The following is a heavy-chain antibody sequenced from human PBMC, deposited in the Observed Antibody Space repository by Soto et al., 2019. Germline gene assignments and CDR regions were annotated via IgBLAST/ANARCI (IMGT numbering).Heavy chain of an antibody. J-gene: IGHJ5*02. Sequence: ASVKVSCKASGYAFTSYDINWVRQATGQGLEWMGWMNPNSGGTNYAHKLQGWVTMTRDTYIITAYMELSRLRSDDTAVYYCARACEWYYDILTGYYKFNWFDPVGQGTLVTVSS. V-gene: IGHV1-2*04. CDR2: MNPNSGGT. CDR3: ARACEWYYDILTGYYKFNWFDP. D-gene: IGHD3-9*01. CDR1: GYAFTSYD.